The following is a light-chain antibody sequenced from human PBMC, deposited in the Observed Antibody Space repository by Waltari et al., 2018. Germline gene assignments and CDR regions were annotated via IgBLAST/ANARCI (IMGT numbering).Light chain of an antibody. CDR1: QTVGTY. CDR2: DAS. Sequence: EIVLTQSPATLSLSPGDRATLSCRTSQTVGTYLIWYQQKPGQAPRVLIYDASNRATGIPARFSGSGSGTDFTLTISSLEPEDFAVYYCQQRINWPLTFGQGTKVEI. J-gene: IGKJ1*01. V-gene: IGKV3-11*01. CDR3: QQRINWPLT.